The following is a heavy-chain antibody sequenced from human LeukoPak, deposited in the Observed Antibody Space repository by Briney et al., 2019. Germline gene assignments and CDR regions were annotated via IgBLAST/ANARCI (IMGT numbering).Heavy chain of an antibody. D-gene: IGHD4-17*01. V-gene: IGHV3-23*01. Sequence: GGSLRLSCKASGFTFNSYAMSWGRQAPGQGLEWVSSISSSGVTTYYADSVKGRFTVSRDNSENTLYLQMNSLTVEDTAVYYCAKLGGDTVTYGGVAFDIWGQGTMVTVSS. CDR3: AKLGGDTVTYGGVAFDI. CDR2: ISSSGVTT. J-gene: IGHJ3*02. CDR1: GFTFNSYA.